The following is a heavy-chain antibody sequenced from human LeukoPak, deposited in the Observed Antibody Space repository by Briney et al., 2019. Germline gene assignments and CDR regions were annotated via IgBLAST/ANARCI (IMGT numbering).Heavy chain of an antibody. J-gene: IGHJ2*01. CDR1: GGSISSGDYY. Sequence: PSQTLSLTCTVSGGSISSGDYYWSWIRQPPGKGLEWIGYIYYSGSTYYNPSLKSRVTISVDTSKSQFSLKLSSVTAADTAVYYCARVLLWFGELLGNWYFDLWGRGTLVTVSS. D-gene: IGHD3-10*01. CDR3: ARVLLWFGELLGNWYFDL. V-gene: IGHV4-30-4*08. CDR2: IYYSGST.